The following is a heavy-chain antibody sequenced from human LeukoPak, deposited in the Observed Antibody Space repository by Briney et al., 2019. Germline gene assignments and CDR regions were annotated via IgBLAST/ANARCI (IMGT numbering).Heavy chain of an antibody. CDR1: GYTLTELS. D-gene: IGHD2-2*02. J-gene: IGHJ6*03. V-gene: IGHV1-24*01. CDR3: ATPRPVPAAIRGGYYYYYYMDV. Sequence: ASVKVSCKVSGYTLTELSMHWVRQAPGKGLEWMGGFDPEDGETIYAQEFQGRVTMTEDTSTDTAYMELSSLRSEDTAVYYCATPRPVPAAIRGGYYYYYYMDVWGKGTTVTVSS. CDR2: FDPEDGET.